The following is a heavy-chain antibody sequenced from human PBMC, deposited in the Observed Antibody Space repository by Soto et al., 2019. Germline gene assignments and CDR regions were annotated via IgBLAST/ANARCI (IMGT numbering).Heavy chain of an antibody. CDR2: ISYDGSNK. J-gene: IGHJ6*02. Sequence: GGSLRLSCAASGFTFSSYAMHWVRQAPGKWLEWVAVISYDGSNKYYADSVKGRFTISRDNSKNTLYLQMNSLRAEDTAVYYCARDEWGPVLRFLEWPVTQYYYYGMDVWGQGTTVTVSS. CDR1: GFTFSSYA. CDR3: ARDEWGPVLRFLEWPVTQYYYYGMDV. V-gene: IGHV3-30-3*01. D-gene: IGHD3-3*01.